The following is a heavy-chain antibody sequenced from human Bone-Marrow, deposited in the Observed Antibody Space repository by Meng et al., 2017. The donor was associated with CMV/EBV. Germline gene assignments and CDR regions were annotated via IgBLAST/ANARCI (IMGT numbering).Heavy chain of an antibody. J-gene: IGHJ6*02. CDR1: GYTFTSYD. V-gene: IGHV1-8*01. CDR2: MNPNSGNT. CDR3: ARELYYDFWSGYPYYYYGMDV. Sequence: ASVKVSCRASGYTFTSYDINWVRQATGQGLEWMGWMNPNSGNTGYAQKFQGRVTMTRNTSISTAYMELSSLRSEDTAVYYCARELYYDFWSGYPYYYYGMDVWGQGTTVTVSS. D-gene: IGHD3-3*01.